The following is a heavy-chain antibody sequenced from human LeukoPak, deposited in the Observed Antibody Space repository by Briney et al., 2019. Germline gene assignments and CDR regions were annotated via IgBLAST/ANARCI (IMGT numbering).Heavy chain of an antibody. CDR3: AKVRDSSGYFNDAFDI. CDR1: GFTFSSYA. J-gene: IGHJ3*02. D-gene: IGHD3-22*01. Sequence: PGGSLRLSCAASGFTFSSYAMSWVRQAPGKGLEWVSAISGSGGTTYYADSVKGRFTISRDNSKNTLYLQMNSPRAEDTAVYYCAKVRDSSGYFNDAFDIWGQGAMVTVSS. CDR2: ISGSGGTT. V-gene: IGHV3-23*01.